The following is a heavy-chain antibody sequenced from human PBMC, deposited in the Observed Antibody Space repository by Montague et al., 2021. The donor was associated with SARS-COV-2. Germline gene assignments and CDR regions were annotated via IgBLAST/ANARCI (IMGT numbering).Heavy chain of an antibody. D-gene: IGHD6-13*01. J-gene: IGHJ4*02. CDR2: IWYDGSNK. CDR1: GFTFSSNG. V-gene: IGHV3-33*01. CDR3: ARDTLLIVAAGLFDY. Sequence: SLRLSCATSGFTFSSNGMHWVRQAPGKGLERVAAIWYDGSNKYYADSVKGRFTISRDNSKNTLYLQMNSLRAEDKAVYYCARDTLLIVAAGLFDYWGQGTLVTVSS.